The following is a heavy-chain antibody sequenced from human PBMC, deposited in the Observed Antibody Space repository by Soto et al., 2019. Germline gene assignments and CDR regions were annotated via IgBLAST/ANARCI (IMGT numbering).Heavy chain of an antibody. Sequence: QVQLVQSGAEVRKPGSSVKVSCKASGVTFSSYTISWVRQAPGQGLEWMGRIIPVLGVANYAPKFQCRLTIMAGEPTSTVYMDLRSLRSECTAMYYASLLINGDSDVSEFWGQGTFITVSS. CDR2: IIPVLGVA. D-gene: IGHD2-21*01. V-gene: IGHV1-69*02. CDR3: SLLINGDSDVSEF. J-gene: IGHJ3*01. CDR1: GVTFSSYT.